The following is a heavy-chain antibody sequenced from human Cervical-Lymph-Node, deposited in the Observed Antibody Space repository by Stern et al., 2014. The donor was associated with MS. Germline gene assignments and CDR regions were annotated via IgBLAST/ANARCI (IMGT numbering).Heavy chain of an antibody. V-gene: IGHV3-7*01. D-gene: IGHD6-13*01. CDR2: IKQDGSEK. CDR1: GFPFNTYW. J-gene: IGHJ4*02. Sequence: EVQLEESGGGLVQPGGSLRLSCAASGFPFNTYWMTWVLQAPGKGLEWLANIKQDGSEKFYVNSVKGRFTISRDNAKNSLYLQMNALKAEDTAVYYCARDDTSSSWYNYWGQGTLVTVSS. CDR3: ARDDTSSSWYNY.